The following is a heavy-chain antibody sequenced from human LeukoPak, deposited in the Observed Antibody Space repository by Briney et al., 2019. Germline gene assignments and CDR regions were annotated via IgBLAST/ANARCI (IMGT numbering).Heavy chain of an antibody. D-gene: IGHD3-10*01. CDR2: ISGSVGST. CDR3: AKDGVITMVRGANFDY. CDR1: GFTSSSYA. J-gene: IGHJ4*02. V-gene: IGHV3-23*01. Sequence: GGSLRLSCAASGFTSSSYAMSWVRQAPGKGLEWVSAISGSVGSTYYADSVKGRFTISRDNSNNTLYLQMNSLRAEDTAVYYCAKDGVITMVRGANFDYWGQGTLVTVSS.